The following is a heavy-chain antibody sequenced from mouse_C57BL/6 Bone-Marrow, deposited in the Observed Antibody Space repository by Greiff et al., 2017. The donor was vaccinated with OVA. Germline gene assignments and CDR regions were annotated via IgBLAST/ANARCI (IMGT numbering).Heavy chain of an antibody. Sequence: EVKLVESGGGLVKPGGSLKLSCAASGFTFSSYAMSWVRQTPEKRLEWVAYISSGGDYIYYADTVKGRFTISRDNARNTLYLQMSRLKSEDTAMYYCTRGGNWDVRYFDVWGTGTTVTVSS. V-gene: IGHV5-9-1*02. CDR3: TRGGNWDVRYFDV. D-gene: IGHD4-1*02. CDR2: ISSGGDYI. J-gene: IGHJ1*03. CDR1: GFTFSSYA.